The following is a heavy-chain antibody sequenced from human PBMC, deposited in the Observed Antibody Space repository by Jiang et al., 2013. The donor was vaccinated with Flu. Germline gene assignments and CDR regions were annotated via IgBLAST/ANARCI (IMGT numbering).Heavy chain of an antibody. CDR1: GGSFSGYY. Sequence: LLKPSETLSLTCAVYGGSFSGYYWSWIRQPPGKGLEWIGEINHSGSINYNPSLKSRVTISVDTSKNQFSLKLSSVTAADTAVYYCARGRISYSQRMVRGVRTFDYWGQGTLVTVSS. V-gene: IGHV4-34*01. CDR3: ARGRISYSQRMVRGVRTFDY. CDR2: INHSGSI. D-gene: IGHD3-10*01. J-gene: IGHJ4*02.